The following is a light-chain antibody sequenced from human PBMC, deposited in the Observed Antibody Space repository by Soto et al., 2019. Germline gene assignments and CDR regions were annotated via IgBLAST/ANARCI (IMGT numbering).Light chain of an antibody. Sequence: EIVWTQSPGTLSLSTGDRATLLCRASESVTSDYLAWYQQKPGEAPRLLIHGASSRATGIPDRFSGSGSATDFTRTIVRLEPEDFAVYFCQHYGDSSFTFGQGTKLEIK. CDR3: QHYGDSSFT. CDR1: ESVTSDY. J-gene: IGKJ2*01. V-gene: IGKV3-20*01. CDR2: GAS.